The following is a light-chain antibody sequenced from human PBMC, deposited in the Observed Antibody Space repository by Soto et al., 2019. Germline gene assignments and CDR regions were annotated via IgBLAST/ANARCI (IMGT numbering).Light chain of an antibody. J-gene: IGLJ3*02. CDR1: SSDVGGYNY. CDR2: DVS. V-gene: IGLV2-14*01. Sequence: QSALTQPASVPGSPGQSITISCTGTSSDVGGYNYVSWYQQHPGKAPKLMIYDVSNRPSGVSNLFSGSKSGNTASLTISGLQAEDEADYYCSSYTSSSTWVFGGGTKLTVL. CDR3: SSYTSSSTWV.